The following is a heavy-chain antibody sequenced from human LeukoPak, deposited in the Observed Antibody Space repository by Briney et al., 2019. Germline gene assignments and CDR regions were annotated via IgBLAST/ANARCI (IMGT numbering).Heavy chain of an antibody. CDR1: GFTFSRFE. D-gene: IGHD6-19*01. J-gene: IGHJ4*02. CDR2: ISTGSYI. V-gene: IGHV3-21*05. Sequence: GGSLRLSCVASGFTFSRFEMNWVRQAPGKGLEWISHISTGSYIAYADSVKGRFTISRDNAKNTLYLQMNSLRDEDTAVYYCARAQWLDSFDYWGQGTLVTVSS. CDR3: ARAQWLDSFDY.